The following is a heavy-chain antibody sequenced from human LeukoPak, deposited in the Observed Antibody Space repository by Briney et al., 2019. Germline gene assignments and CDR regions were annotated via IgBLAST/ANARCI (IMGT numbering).Heavy chain of an antibody. D-gene: IGHD1-26*01. V-gene: IGHV4-59*01. CDR3: ASEKTSGSYYYFDY. Sequence: SETLSLTCTVSGGSLSSYYWSWIRQPPGKGLEWIGYIYYSGSTNYNPSLKSRVTIPVDTSKNQFSLKLSSVTAADTAVYYCASEKTSGSYYYFDYWGQGTLVTVSS. CDR1: GGSLSSYY. J-gene: IGHJ4*02. CDR2: IYYSGST.